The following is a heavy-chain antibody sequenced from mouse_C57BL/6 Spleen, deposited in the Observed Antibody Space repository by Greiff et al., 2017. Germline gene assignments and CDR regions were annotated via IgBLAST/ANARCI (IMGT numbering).Heavy chain of an antibody. J-gene: IGHJ4*01. CDR3: ARFGSSSYYAMDY. Sequence: QVQLQQSGAELVRPGTSVKVSCKASGYAFTNYLIEWVKQRPGQGLEWIGVINPGSGGTNYNEKFKGKATLTADESSSTAYMQLSSLTSEDSAVYFCARFGSSSYYAMDYWGQGTSVTVSS. V-gene: IGHV1-54*01. CDR1: GYAFTNYL. CDR2: INPGSGGT. D-gene: IGHD1-1*01.